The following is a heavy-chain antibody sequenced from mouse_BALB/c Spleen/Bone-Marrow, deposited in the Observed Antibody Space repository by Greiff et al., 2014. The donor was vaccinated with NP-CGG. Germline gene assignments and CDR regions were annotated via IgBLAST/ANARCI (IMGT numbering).Heavy chain of an antibody. J-gene: IGHJ2*01. CDR3: VLITPVVSDY. CDR1: GYTFTTYW. V-gene: IGHV1-7*01. CDR2: INPSTGYT. D-gene: IGHD1-1*01. Sequence: VQLQESGAELAKPGASVKMSCKASGYTFTTYWMHWVKQRPGQGLEWIGYINPSTGYTEYIQKFKDKATLTADKSSSTAYMQLNSPTSEDSSVYYCVLITPVVSDYWGQGTTLTVSS.